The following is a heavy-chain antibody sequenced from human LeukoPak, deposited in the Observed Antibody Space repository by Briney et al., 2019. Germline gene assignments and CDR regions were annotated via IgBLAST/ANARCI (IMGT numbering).Heavy chain of an antibody. CDR1: GFTFTTYA. D-gene: IGHD6-19*01. J-gene: IGHJ4*02. CDR2: ITTNGGGT. CDR3: AKPSSTSGSYRSPFDY. V-gene: IGHV3-23*01. Sequence: GGSLRLSCAASGFTFTTYAMSWVRQAQGKGLEWVSGITTNGGGTYYANSVKGRFTISRDNSKNTLYLQMNSLRAEDTAVYYCAKPSSTSGSYRSPFDYWGQGTLVTVSS.